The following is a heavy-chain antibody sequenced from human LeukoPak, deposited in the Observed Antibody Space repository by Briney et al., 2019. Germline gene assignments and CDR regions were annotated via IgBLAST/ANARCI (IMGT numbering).Heavy chain of an antibody. CDR1: GDSISSFY. V-gene: IGHV4-59*01. CDR3: AREGDNYGNWFDP. CDR2: IYYGGST. D-gene: IGHD5-18*01. Sequence: SETLSLTCTVSGDSISSFYWSWIRQPPGKGLEWIGYIYYGGSTNYNPSLKSRVTISVDTSKNQFSLKLSSVTAADTAVYYCAREGDNYGNWFDPWGQGTLVTVSS. J-gene: IGHJ5*02.